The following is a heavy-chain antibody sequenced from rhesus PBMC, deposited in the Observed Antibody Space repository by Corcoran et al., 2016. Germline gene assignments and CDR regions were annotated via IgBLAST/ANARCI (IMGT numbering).Heavy chain of an antibody. CDR3: ANVGVTNIDY. CDR2: ISGSSGST. D-gene: IGHD2-39*02. Sequence: QVQLQESGPGLVKPSETLSLTCAVSGGSVSSSNWWSCIRQPPGKGLEWIGYISGSSGSTYYNPSRKSRVTISTDTVKNQCSLKLSSVTAADTAVYYWANVGVTNIDYWGQGVLVTGSS. J-gene: IGHJ4*01. V-gene: IGHV4-65*01. CDR1: GGSVSSSNW.